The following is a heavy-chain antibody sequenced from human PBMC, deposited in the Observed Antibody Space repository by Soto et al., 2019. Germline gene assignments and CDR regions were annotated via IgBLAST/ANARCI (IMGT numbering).Heavy chain of an antibody. Sequence: QIQLVQSGAEVKKPGASVRVSCKASGYAFSNYGISWIRQAPGLGLEWMGWISPYNGNTDYAQSLQGRVTMTTDTSTNTAYMELSSLTSDDTAVYYCATSYYSGFDPWGQGTLVTVSS. D-gene: IGHD1-26*01. CDR1: GYAFSNYG. CDR2: ISPYNGNT. CDR3: ATSYYSGFDP. V-gene: IGHV1-18*04. J-gene: IGHJ5*02.